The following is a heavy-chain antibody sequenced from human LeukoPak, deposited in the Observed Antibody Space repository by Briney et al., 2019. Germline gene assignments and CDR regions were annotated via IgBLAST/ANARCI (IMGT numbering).Heavy chain of an antibody. Sequence: SETLSLTCTVSGGSISSSSYYWGWIRQPPGKGLEWIGSIYYSGSTYYNPSLKSRVTISVDTSKNQFSLKLSSVTAADTAVYYCARHVGGRSCLFDYWGQGTLVTVSS. CDR2: IYYSGST. D-gene: IGHD2-15*01. J-gene: IGHJ4*02. CDR3: ARHVGGRSCLFDY. CDR1: GGSISSSSYY. V-gene: IGHV4-39*01.